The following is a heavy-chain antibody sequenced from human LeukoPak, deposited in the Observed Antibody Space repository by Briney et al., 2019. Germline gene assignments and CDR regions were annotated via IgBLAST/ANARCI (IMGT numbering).Heavy chain of an antibody. CDR3: ARGKDGSGSYYDGNWFDP. J-gene: IGHJ5*02. D-gene: IGHD3-10*01. CDR1: GGSFSGYY. Sequence: SETLSLTCAVYGGSFSGYYWSWIRQPPGKGLEWIGEINHSGSTNYNPSLKSRVTISVDTSKNQFSLKLSSVTAADTAVYYCARGKDGSGSYYDGNWFDPWGQGTLVTVSS. V-gene: IGHV4-34*01. CDR2: INHSGST.